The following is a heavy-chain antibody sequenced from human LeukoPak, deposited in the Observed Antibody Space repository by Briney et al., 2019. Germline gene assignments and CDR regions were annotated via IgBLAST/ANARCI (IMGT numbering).Heavy chain of an antibody. CDR3: AKVSGNGDYPLDY. CDR2: ISGSGGST. V-gene: IGHV3-23*01. CDR1: GFTLSSYA. J-gene: IGHJ4*02. D-gene: IGHD4-17*01. Sequence: GGSLRLSCAASGFTLSSYAMSWVRQAPGKGLEWVSAISGSGGSTYYADSVKGRFTISRDNSKNTLYLQMNSLRAEDTAVYYCAKVSGNGDYPLDYWGQGTLVTVSS.